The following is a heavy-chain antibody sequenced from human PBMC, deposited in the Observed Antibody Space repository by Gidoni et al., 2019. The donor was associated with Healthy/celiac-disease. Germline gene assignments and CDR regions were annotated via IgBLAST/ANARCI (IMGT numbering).Heavy chain of an antibody. CDR3: ARGTVNDAFDI. V-gene: IGHV3-21*01. Sequence: EVQLVESGGGLVKLGGSLRLPCAASGFTFSSCSMNWVRQAPGKGLEWVSSISSSSSYIYYADSVKGRFTISRDNAKNSLYLQMNSLRAEDTAVYYCARGTVNDAFDIWGQGTMVTVSS. J-gene: IGHJ3*02. D-gene: IGHD1-1*01. CDR2: ISSSSSYI. CDR1: GFTFSSCS.